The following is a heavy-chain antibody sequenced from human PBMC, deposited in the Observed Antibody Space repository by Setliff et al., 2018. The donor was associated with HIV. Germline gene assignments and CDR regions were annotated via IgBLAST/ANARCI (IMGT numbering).Heavy chain of an antibody. CDR3: AR. J-gene: IGHJ4*02. Sequence: PSETLSLTCTVSGGSISSGCNYWSWIRQPAGKGLEWIGRIYTSGSTNYNPSLKSRVTISVDTSNSQFSLKLSSVTAADTAVYYCARRGQGILVTVSS. CDR1: GGSISSGCNY. V-gene: IGHV4-61*02. CDR2: IYTSGST.